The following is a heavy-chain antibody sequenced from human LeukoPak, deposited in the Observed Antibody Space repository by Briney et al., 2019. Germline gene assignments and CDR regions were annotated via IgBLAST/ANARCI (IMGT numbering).Heavy chain of an antibody. D-gene: IGHD6-19*01. Sequence: PGGSLRLSCAASGFTFSNAWMNWVRQAPGKGLEWVGRIKSKTDGGTTDYAAPVKGRFTISRDDSKNTLYLQMNSLKTEDTAFYYCPTEGVAGRFGGYYYYGMDVWGQGTTVTVSS. CDR2: IKSKTDGGTT. CDR1: GFTFSNAW. V-gene: IGHV3-15*07. CDR3: PTEGVAGRFGGYYYYGMDV. J-gene: IGHJ6*02.